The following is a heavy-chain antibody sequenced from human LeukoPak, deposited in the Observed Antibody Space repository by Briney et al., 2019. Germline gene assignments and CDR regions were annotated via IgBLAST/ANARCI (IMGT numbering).Heavy chain of an antibody. D-gene: IGHD2-2*01. J-gene: IGHJ4*02. CDR1: GYTFTGYY. CDR2: INPNSGGT. CDR3: AREVAIVVVPAATFQDY. V-gene: IGHV1-2*02. Sequence: ASVKVSCKASGYTFTGYYMHWVRQAPGQGLEWMGWINPNSGGTNYAQKFQGRVTMTRDTSLSTAYMELSRLRSDDTAVYYCAREVAIVVVPAATFQDYWGQGTLVTVSS.